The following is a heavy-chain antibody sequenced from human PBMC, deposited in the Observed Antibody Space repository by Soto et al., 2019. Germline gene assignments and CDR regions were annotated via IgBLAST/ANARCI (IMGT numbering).Heavy chain of an antibody. D-gene: IGHD3-22*01. CDR2: ITADGGT. CDR1: GFTVSSHA. J-gene: IGHJ6*02. V-gene: IGHV3-23*01. Sequence: GGSLRLSCEGSGFTVSSHAMTWIRQAPGKGPEWVSTITADGGTYYADSVKGRFTVSRDNAKNSLYLQMNSLRAEDTAVYYFARGSRMIEVVTNFYYYGMDVWGQGTAVTVSS. CDR3: ARGSRMIEVVTNFYYYGMDV.